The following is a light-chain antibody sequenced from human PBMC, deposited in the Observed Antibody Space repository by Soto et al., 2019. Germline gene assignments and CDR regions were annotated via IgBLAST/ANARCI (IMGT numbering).Light chain of an antibody. J-gene: IGKJ1*01. CDR1: QTISSG. Sequence: DIQMTQSPSTLSGSVGDRVTITCRASQTISSGLALYQQKPGKAPKLLIYKASTLNSGVPSRFSGSGSGTEFTLTISSLQPDDCATYSCQHYNSYSEAFGQGTKVELK. CDR3: QHYNSYSEA. V-gene: IGKV1-5*03. CDR2: KAS.